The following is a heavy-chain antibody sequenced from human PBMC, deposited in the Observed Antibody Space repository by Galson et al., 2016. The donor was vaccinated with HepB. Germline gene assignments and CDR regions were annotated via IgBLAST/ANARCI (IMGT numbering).Heavy chain of an antibody. CDR2: VYYTGST. J-gene: IGHJ4*02. CDR1: AGSISDSSFY. D-gene: IGHD2-2*01. V-gene: IGHV4-39*01. Sequence: LSLTCTVSAGSISDSSFYWGWVRQPPGKGLEWIGSVYYTGSTYYNPSLKSRASISVDSSRNQFSLRLSFVTAAGTSIYYCARHHMHSLFDYWGRGTLVTVSS. CDR3: ARHHMHSLFDY.